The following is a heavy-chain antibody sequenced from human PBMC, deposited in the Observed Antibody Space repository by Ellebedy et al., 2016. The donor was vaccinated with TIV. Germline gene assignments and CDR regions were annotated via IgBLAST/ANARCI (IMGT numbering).Heavy chain of an antibody. D-gene: IGHD2-21*02. CDR2: INSDGSST. J-gene: IGHJ4*02. CDR1: GFTFSSPW. Sequence: GESLKISCAASGFTFSSPWMHWVRQAPGKGLVWVSRINSDGSSTSYADSVKGRFTISRENAKNTLYLQMNSLRAEDTAVYYCARGGGCGSGDCWAFDYWGQGTLVTVSS. V-gene: IGHV3-74*01. CDR3: ARGGGCGSGDCWAFDY.